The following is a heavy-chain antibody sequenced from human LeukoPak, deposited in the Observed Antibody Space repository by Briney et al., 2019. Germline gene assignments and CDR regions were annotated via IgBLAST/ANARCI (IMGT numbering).Heavy chain of an antibody. CDR2: IYHSGST. V-gene: IGHV4-38-2*01. CDR1: GYSISSGYY. D-gene: IGHD1-26*01. CDR3: ARRRVGFTVDY. Sequence: SETLSLTCAVSGYSISSGYYWGWIRQPPGKGLEWIGSIYHSGSTYYNPSLKSRVNISVDTSKNQFSLKLSSVTAADTAVYYCARRRVGFTVDYWSPGTLVTVSS. J-gene: IGHJ4*02.